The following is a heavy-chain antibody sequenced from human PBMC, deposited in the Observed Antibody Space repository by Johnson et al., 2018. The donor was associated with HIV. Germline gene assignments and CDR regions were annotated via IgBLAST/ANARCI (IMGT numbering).Heavy chain of an antibody. J-gene: IGHJ3*02. V-gene: IGHV3-30-3*01. CDR2: ISYDGSNK. CDR3: ARDKGGIVGYDAFDI. Sequence: QVQLVESGGGVVQPGRSLRLSCAASGFTFSSYAMHWVRQAPGKGLEWVAGISYDGSNKYYADSVRGRFTISRDNSKNTLYLQMNSLIAEDTAVYYCARDKGGIVGYDAFDIWGQGTMVTVSS. D-gene: IGHD1-26*01. CDR1: GFTFSSYA.